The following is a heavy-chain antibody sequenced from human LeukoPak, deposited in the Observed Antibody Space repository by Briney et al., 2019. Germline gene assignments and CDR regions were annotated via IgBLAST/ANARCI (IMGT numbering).Heavy chain of an antibody. V-gene: IGHV4-4*09. CDR3: ASGYSSSSFFDY. D-gene: IGHD6-6*01. Sequence: SETLSLTCTVFGDSVTGYYLNWVRQPPGKGLEWIGHIYKIGTTNYNPSLKSRLTISADTSKNQFSLKLSSVTAADTAVYYCASGYSSSSFFDYWGQGTLVTVSS. CDR1: GDSVTGYY. CDR2: IYKIGTT. J-gene: IGHJ4*02.